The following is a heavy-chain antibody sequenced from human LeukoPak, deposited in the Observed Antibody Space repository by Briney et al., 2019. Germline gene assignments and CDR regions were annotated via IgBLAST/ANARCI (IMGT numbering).Heavy chain of an antibody. CDR1: GFTFSDYY. CDR3: AGRGSGRHFDF. J-gene: IGHJ4*02. V-gene: IGHV3-11*01. CDR2: ISGGSSTI. D-gene: IGHD2-15*01. Sequence: GGSLRLSCAASGFTFSDYYMSWIRQAPGKGLEWVSYISGGSSTIYYADSLKGRFTVSRDNAKNSLYLLMNSLRAEGTAVYYCAGRGSGRHFDFWGQGALVTVPS.